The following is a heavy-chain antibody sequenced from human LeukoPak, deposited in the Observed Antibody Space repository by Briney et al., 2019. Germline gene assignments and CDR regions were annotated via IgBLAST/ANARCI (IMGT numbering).Heavy chain of an antibody. CDR2: INPSGGST. CDR1: GYTFTSYY. D-gene: IGHD6-19*01. V-gene: IGHV1-46*01. CDR3: ASAVAGRRFYFDY. J-gene: IGHJ4*02. Sequence: ASVKVSCKASGYTFTSYYMHWVRQAPGQGLEWMGIINPSGGSTSYAQKFQGRVTMTRDTSTSTVYMELSGLRSEDTAVYYCASAVAGRRFYFDYWGQGTLVTVSS.